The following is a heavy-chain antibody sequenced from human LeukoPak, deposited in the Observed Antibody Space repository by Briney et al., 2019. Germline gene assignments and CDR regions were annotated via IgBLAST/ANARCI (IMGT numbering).Heavy chain of an antibody. CDR2: IYYSGST. Sequence: TLSLTCTVSGGSISSGGYYWSWIRQHPGKGLEWIVYIYYSGSTYYNPSLKSRVTISVDTSKNQFSLKLSSVTAADTAVYYCARVEAIFGVVISYGMDVWGQGTTVTVSS. V-gene: IGHV4-31*03. J-gene: IGHJ6*02. D-gene: IGHD3-3*01. CDR3: ARVEAIFGVVISYGMDV. CDR1: GGSISSGGYY.